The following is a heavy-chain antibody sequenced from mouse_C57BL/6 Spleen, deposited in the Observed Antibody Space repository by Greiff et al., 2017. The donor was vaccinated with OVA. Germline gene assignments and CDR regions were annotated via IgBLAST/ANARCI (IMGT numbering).Heavy chain of an antibody. CDR1: GFTFSDYG. CDR3: ARQAYYDYDVYYFDY. J-gene: IGHJ2*01. D-gene: IGHD2-4*01. Sequence: EVQLMESGGGLVKPGGSLKLSCAASGFTFSDYGMHWVRQAPEKGLEWVAYISSGSSTIYYADTVKGRFTISRDNAKNTLFLQMTSLRSEDTAMYYCARQAYYDYDVYYFDYWGQGTTLTVSS. CDR2: ISSGSSTI. V-gene: IGHV5-17*01.